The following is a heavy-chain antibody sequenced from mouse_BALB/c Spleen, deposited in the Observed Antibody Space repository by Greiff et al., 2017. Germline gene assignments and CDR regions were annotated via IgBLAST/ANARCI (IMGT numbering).Heavy chain of an antibody. J-gene: IGHJ1*01. CDR1: GFNIKDTY. CDR3: ASSLLRLRYFDV. Sequence: EVQLQQSGAELVKPGASVKLSCTASGFNIKDTYMHWVKQRPEQGLEWIGRIDPANGNTKYDPKFQGKATITADTSSNTAYLQLSSLTSEDTAVYYCASSLLRLRYFDVWGAGTTVTVSS. V-gene: IGHV14-3*02. D-gene: IGHD1-2*01. CDR2: IDPANGNT.